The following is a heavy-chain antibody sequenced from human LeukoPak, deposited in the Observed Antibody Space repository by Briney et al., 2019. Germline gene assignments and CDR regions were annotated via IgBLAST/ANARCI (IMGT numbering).Heavy chain of an antibody. Sequence: PGGSLRLSCAASGFTFSAYWMHWVRQVPGKGLVWVSRINNDGTATFFADSVKGRFTISRDNSKNTLYLQMNSLRAEDTAVYYCAKDRRSSGYYYGDAFDMWGQGTMVTVSS. CDR2: INNDGTAT. J-gene: IGHJ3*02. CDR3: AKDRRSSGYYYGDAFDM. D-gene: IGHD3-22*01. CDR1: GFTFSAYW. V-gene: IGHV3-74*01.